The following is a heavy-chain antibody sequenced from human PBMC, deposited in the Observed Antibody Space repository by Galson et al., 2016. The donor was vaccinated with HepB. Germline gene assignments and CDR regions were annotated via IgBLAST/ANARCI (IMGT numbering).Heavy chain of an antibody. J-gene: IGHJ6*03. Sequence: SLRLSCAASGFPFSDSTLHWVRQASGRGLEWVGRIRNKRNTYATAYGASVKGRFTISRDESKNVASLQMNRLKTDDTAVYYCAGTVGASTFSRYHFYYYMDVWGKGTTVTVSS. CDR2: IRNKRNTYAT. V-gene: IGHV3-73*01. CDR1: GFPFSDST. D-gene: IGHD1-14*01. CDR3: AGTVGASTFSRYHFYYYMDV.